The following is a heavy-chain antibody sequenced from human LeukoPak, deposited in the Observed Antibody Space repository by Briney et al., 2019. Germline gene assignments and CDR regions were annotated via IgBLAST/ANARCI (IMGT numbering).Heavy chain of an antibody. CDR2: IRSKDFGGTT. D-gene: IGHD2-21*02. J-gene: IGHJ5*02. V-gene: IGHV3-49*03. CDR3: AREAQFCGDDCYLGH. CDR1: GFSFREYA. Sequence: ALTPTCTSSGFSFREYAINGLRQAPGKGRAGIGFIRSKDFGGTTYQAASVEGRFTISSDDSNRNAYLQMNSLKTEDAGVYFCAREAQFCGDDCYLGHWGQGTLVTVSP.